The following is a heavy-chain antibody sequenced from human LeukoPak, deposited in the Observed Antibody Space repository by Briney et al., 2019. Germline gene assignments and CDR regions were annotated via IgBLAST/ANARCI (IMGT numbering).Heavy chain of an antibody. V-gene: IGHV4-4*02. CDR1: GGSISSSNW. J-gene: IGHJ4*02. D-gene: IGHD3-10*01. Sequence: PSGTLSLTCAVSGGSISSSNWWSWVRQPPGKGLEWIGEIYHSGSTNYNPSLKSRVTISVDKSKNQFSLKLSSVTAADTAVYYCARVITMVRGARRGLDFAYWGQGTLVTVSS. CDR2: IYHSGST. CDR3: ARVITMVRGARRGLDFAY.